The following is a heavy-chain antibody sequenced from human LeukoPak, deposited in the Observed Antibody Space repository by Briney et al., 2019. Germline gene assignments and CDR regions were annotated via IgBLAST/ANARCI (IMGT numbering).Heavy chain of an antibody. V-gene: IGHV1-46*01. CDR3: ARSKTYYYDSSGYYPLDY. CDR2: INPSGGST. J-gene: IGHJ4*02. CDR1: GYTFTSYY. D-gene: IGHD3-22*01. Sequence: GASVKVSFKASGYTFTSYYMHWVRQAPGQGLEWMGIINPSGGSTSYAQKFQGRVTMTRDTSTSTVYMELSSLRSEDTAVYYCARSKTYYYDSSGYYPLDYWGQGTLVTVSS.